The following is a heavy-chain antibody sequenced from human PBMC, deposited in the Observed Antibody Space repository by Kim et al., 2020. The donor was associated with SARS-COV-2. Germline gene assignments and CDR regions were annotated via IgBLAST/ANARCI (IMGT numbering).Heavy chain of an antibody. J-gene: IGHJ4*02. CDR3: ATEGGSWDYFDF. CDR1: GGSTSSIDYY. Sequence: SESLSLTCNVSGGSTSSIDYYWAWIRQPPGKGPEWIGSIFHSGCAYYNPSLKSRVTISVDTSKNQFSLKLASVTAADTAVYYCATEGGSWDYFDFWGQGALVTVSS. CDR2: IFHSGCA. V-gene: IGHV4-39*01. D-gene: IGHD6-13*01.